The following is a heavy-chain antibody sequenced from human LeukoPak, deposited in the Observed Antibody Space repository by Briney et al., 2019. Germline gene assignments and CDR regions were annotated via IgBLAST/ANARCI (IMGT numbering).Heavy chain of an antibody. CDR3: ASYDFWSGYYSFDY. CDR1: GFTFSSYW. J-gene: IGHJ4*02. CDR2: INSDWSST. Sequence: PGGSLTLSCAASGFTFSSYWMHWVRQPPGQGLVWVSRINSDWSSTSYADSAKGRFTIYRDNAKNTLYLQMNSLRAEDTAVYYCASYDFWSGYYSFDYWGQGTLVTVSA. D-gene: IGHD3-3*01. V-gene: IGHV3-74*01.